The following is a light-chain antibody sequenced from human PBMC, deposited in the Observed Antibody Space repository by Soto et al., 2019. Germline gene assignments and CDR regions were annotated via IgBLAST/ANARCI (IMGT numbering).Light chain of an antibody. J-gene: IGKJ4*01. Sequence: DIQMTQSPSSLSASLGDSVTITCQASHDISNYLNWYQHKPGKAPKLLIYDVSNLEAGVPSRFSGSGSGTDFVFTISNLQPEDIATYYCQQYYNLLLTFGGGTKVEIK. V-gene: IGKV1-33*01. CDR1: HDISNY. CDR2: DVS. CDR3: QQYYNLLLT.